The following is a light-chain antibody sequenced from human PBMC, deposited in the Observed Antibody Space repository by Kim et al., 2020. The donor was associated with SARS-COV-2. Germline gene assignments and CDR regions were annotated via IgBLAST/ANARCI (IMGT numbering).Light chain of an antibody. V-gene: IGLV3-19*01. CDR3: NSRDSSGNHWV. CDR2: GKN. CDR1: SLRSYY. J-gene: IGLJ3*02. Sequence: LGQTVRIACQGDSLRSYYASWYQQKPGQAPVLVIYGKNNRPSGIPDRFSGSSSGNTASLTITGAQAEDEADYYCNSRDSSGNHWVFGGGTKVTVL.